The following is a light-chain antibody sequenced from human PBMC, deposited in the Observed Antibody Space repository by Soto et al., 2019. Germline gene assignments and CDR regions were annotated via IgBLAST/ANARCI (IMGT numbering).Light chain of an antibody. CDR3: QQYNNWPPDT. J-gene: IGKJ2*01. Sequence: EIILTQSPASLSVSPGERATLSCRASQSVNNNLAWYQQKRGQAPSLLIYGASTRATGIPGRFRGSGSGTEFTLTITSLQSEDFAVYFCQQYNNWPPDTFGQGTKLEIK. CDR2: GAS. V-gene: IGKV3-15*01. CDR1: QSVNNN.